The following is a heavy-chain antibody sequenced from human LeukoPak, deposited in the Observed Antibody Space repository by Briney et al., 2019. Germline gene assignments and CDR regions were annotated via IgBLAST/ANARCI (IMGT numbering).Heavy chain of an antibody. CDR3: ASGERGYSYGSSFYYYYGMDV. CDR2: IYTSGST. Sequence: SETLSLTRTVSGGSISSGSYYWSWIRQPAGKGLEWIGRIYTSGSTNYNPSLKSRVTISVDTSKNQFSLKLSSVTAADTAVYYCASGERGYSYGSSFYYYYGMDVWGQGTTVTVSS. J-gene: IGHJ6*02. V-gene: IGHV4-61*02. D-gene: IGHD5-18*01. CDR1: GGSISSGSYY.